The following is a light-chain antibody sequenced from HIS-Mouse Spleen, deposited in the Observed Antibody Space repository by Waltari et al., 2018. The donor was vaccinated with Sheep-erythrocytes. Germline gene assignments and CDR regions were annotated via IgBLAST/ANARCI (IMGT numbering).Light chain of an antibody. CDR1: ALPKQY. CDR3: QSADSSGTWV. J-gene: IGLJ3*02. V-gene: IGLV3-25*03. CDR2: KDS. Sequence: SYELTQPPSVSVSPGQTARITCSGDALPKQYAYWYQQKPGQAPVLVIFKDSERPSGTPERFAGSRSGTTVTLTISGVQAEDEADYYCQSADSSGTWVFGGGTKLTVL.